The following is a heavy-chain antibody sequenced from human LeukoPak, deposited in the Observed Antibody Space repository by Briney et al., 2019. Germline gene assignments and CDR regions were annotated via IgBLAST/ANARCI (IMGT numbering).Heavy chain of an antibody. J-gene: IGHJ4*02. D-gene: IGHD2-8*01. CDR2: IKQDGSEK. V-gene: IGHV3-7*01. CDR1: GFTFSDYW. Sequence: GGSLTLSCVAYGFTFSDYWMSWVRQAPGKGLEWVANIKQDGSEKDYVDSLKGRLTISRDNAKSSLFLQMNNLRAEDTAVYHCARGRFTNAYWGQGTLVTVSS. CDR3: ARGRFTNAY.